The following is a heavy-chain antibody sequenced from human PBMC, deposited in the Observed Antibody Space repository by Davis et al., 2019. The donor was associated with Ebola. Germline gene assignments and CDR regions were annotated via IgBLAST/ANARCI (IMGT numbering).Heavy chain of an antibody. CDR3: ARDTGVGATAGLDY. Sequence: SETLSLTCTVSGGSISSYYWSWIRQPPGKGLEWIGEINHSGSTNYNPSLKSRVTISVDTSKNQFSLKLSSVTAADTAVYYCARDTGVGATAGLDYWGQGTLVTVSS. V-gene: IGHV4-34*01. J-gene: IGHJ4*02. CDR2: INHSGST. D-gene: IGHD1-26*01. CDR1: GGSISSYY.